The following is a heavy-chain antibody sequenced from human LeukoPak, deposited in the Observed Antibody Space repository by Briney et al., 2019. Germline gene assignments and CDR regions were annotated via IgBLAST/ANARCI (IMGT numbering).Heavy chain of an antibody. V-gene: IGHV1-2*02. J-gene: IGHJ4*02. D-gene: IGHD3-9*01. Sequence: ASVKVSCKASGYTFTGYYMHWMRQAPGQGLEWMGWINPNSGGTNYAQKFQGRVTMTRDTSISTAYMELSRLRSDDTAMYYCARDNYVGILTGYYSGFADYWGQGTLVTVSS. CDR3: ARDNYVGILTGYYSGFADY. CDR2: INPNSGGT. CDR1: GYTFTGYY.